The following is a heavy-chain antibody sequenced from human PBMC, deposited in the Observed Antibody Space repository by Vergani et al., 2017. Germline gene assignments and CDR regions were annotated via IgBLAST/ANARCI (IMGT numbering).Heavy chain of an antibody. V-gene: IGHV3-23*01. CDR3: VKYAGSYENFFDT. CDR2: LTGGGGST. J-gene: IGHJ4*02. D-gene: IGHD1-26*01. Sequence: EVQLLESGGSLKQPGGSVRLSCAASGFTFSTYAMHWVRQAPGKGLEWVSALTGGGGSTYYADSFKGRFIISRDNSRYTLYLQMNSRRPEDTATYYGVKYAGSYENFFDTWGQGTLVTVSS. CDR1: GFTFSTYA.